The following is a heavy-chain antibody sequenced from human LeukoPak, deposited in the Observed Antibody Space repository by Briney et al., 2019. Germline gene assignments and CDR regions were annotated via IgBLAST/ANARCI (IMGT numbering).Heavy chain of an antibody. D-gene: IGHD1-1*01. CDR2: INHSGST. CDR3: ARGRVSSSTWYSTYYYYFYMDV. Sequence: SETLSLTCAVYGGSLSGYYWSWIRQPPGKGLEWIGEINHSGSTNYNPSLNGRVSISRDTTKNLFSLRLRSVTAADTAVYFCARGRVSSSTWYSTYYYYFYMDVWGKGTTVTVSS. CDR1: GGSLSGYY. V-gene: IGHV4-34*01. J-gene: IGHJ6*03.